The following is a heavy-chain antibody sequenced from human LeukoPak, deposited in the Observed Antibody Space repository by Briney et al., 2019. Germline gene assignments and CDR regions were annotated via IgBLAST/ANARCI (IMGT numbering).Heavy chain of an antibody. Sequence: PSETLSLTCTVSGASISSSIYYWGWIRQPPGKGLEWIGSIYYSGSTYYNPSLKSRVTISVDTSKNQFSLKLSSVTAADTAVYYCARQERYCSNGVCLKHFDYWGQRTLVTVSS. CDR1: GASISSSIYY. D-gene: IGHD2-8*01. CDR3: ARQERYCSNGVCLKHFDY. CDR2: IYYSGST. J-gene: IGHJ4*02. V-gene: IGHV4-39*01.